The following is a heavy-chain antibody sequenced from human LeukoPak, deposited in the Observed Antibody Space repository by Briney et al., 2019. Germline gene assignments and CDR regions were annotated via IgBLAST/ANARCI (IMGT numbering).Heavy chain of an antibody. J-gene: IGHJ4*02. V-gene: IGHV3-30*18. CDR2: ISYDGSNK. CDR1: GFTFSSYG. CDR3: AKTLYCSSTSCYGFDY. Sequence: PGRSLRLSCAASGFTFSSYGMHWVRQAPGKGLEWVAVISYDGSNKYYADSVKGRFTISRDNSKYTLYLQMNSLRAEDTAVYYCAKTLYCSSTSCYGFDYWGQGTLVTVSS. D-gene: IGHD2-2*01.